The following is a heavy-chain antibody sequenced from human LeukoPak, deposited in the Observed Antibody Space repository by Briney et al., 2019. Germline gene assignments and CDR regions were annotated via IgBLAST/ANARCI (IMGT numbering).Heavy chain of an antibody. CDR1: GFTFSSYS. CDR2: ISSSSSYI. CDR3: ARDYYDSSGYALFDY. D-gene: IGHD3-22*01. Sequence: GGSLRLSCAASGFTFSSYSMNWVRQAPGKGLEWVSSISSSSSYIYYADSVKGRFTISRDNAKNSLYLQMNSLRAEDTPVYYCARDYYDSSGYALFDYWGQGTLVTVSS. V-gene: IGHV3-21*01. J-gene: IGHJ4*02.